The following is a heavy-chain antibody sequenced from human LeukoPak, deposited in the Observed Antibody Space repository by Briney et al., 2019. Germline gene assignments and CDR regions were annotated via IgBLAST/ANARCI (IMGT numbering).Heavy chain of an antibody. CDR2: ISGSGGST. D-gene: IGHD3-9*01. CDR3: AKDSRYFDWFDY. CDR1: GFTFSSYA. J-gene: IGHJ4*02. V-gene: IGHV3-23*01. Sequence: GGSLRLSCAASGFTFSSYAMSWVRQAPGKGLEWVSAISGSGGSTYYADSVKGRFTISRDNSKSTLYLQMNSLRAEDTAVYYCAKDSRYFDWFDYWGQGTLVTVSS.